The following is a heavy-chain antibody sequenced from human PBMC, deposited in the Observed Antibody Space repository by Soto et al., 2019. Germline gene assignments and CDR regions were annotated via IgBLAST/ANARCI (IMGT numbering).Heavy chain of an antibody. V-gene: IGHV3-30-3*01. CDR1: GFTFSSYA. D-gene: IGHD3-16*01. J-gene: IGHJ6*02. Sequence: LSCAASGFTFSSYAMHWVRQAPGKGLEWVAVISYDGSNKYYADSVKGRFTISRDNSKNTLYLQMNSLRAEDTAVYYCARDNRGGLGYYYYGMDVWGQGTTVTVSS. CDR2: ISYDGSNK. CDR3: ARDNRGGLGYYYYGMDV.